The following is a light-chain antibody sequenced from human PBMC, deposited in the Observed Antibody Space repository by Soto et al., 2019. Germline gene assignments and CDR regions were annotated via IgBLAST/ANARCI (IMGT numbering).Light chain of an antibody. Sequence: EIVLTQSPGTLSLSPGEGATLSCRASQSVSNNYLAWYQQKPGQAPRLVISGASSRATAIPDRFSGSGSGTDFTLTSSRLEPEDFAVYYCQQYVSSPLTFGGGTTVEIK. V-gene: IGKV3-20*01. CDR3: QQYVSSPLT. CDR1: QSVSNNY. J-gene: IGKJ4*01. CDR2: GAS.